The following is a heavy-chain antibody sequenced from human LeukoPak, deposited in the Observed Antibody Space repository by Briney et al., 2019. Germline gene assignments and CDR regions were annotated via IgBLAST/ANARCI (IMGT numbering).Heavy chain of an antibody. CDR2: ISSDGSNK. J-gene: IGHJ6*03. CDR1: GFTFSSYV. V-gene: IGHV3-30*04. Sequence: GTSLRLSCAASGFTFSSYVMHWVRQAPGKGLERVAAISSDGSNKYSEHGRFTISRDNSKNTLYLQMNSLRAEDMAVYYCARGTRGYYYYMDVWGKGTTVTVSS. D-gene: IGHD3-10*01. CDR3: ARGTRGYYYYMDV.